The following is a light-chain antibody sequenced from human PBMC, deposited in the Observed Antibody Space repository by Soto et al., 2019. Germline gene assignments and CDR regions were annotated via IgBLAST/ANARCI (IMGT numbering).Light chain of an antibody. CDR3: QSYASSLSGSV. CDR2: GNS. V-gene: IGLV1-40*01. Sequence: QYVLTQPPSVSGAPGQRVTISCTGSSSNIGAGYDVHWYQQLPGTAPKLLIYGNSNRPSGVPDRFSGSKSGTSASLAITGLQAEDEADYYCQSYASSLSGSVFGGGTKLTVL. CDR1: SSNIGAGYD. J-gene: IGLJ2*01.